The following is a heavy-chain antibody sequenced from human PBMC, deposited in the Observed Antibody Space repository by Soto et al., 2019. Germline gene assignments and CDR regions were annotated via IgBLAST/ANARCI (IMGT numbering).Heavy chain of an antibody. CDR2: ISYDGSNK. Sequence: QVQLVESGGGVVQPGRSLRLSCAASGFTFSSYGMHWVRQAPGKGLEWVAVISYDGSNKYYADSVKGRLTISRDNSENPLYLQMNSLRAEDTAVYYCAKDWDIVVVTAIRYGMDVWGQGTTVTVSS. D-gene: IGHD2-21*02. V-gene: IGHV3-30*18. CDR3: AKDWDIVVVTAIRYGMDV. CDR1: GFTFSSYG. J-gene: IGHJ6*02.